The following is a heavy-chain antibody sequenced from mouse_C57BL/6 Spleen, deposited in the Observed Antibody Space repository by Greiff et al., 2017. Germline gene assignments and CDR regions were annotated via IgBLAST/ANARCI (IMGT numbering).Heavy chain of an antibody. Sequence: VQRVESGAELAKPGASVKLSCKASGYTFTSYWMHWVKQRPGQGLEWIGYINPSSGYTKYNQKFKDKATLTADKSSSTAYMQLSSLTYEDSAVYYCARWEISYGNFDYWGQGTTLTVSS. D-gene: IGHD2-1*01. J-gene: IGHJ2*01. CDR3: ARWEISYGNFDY. V-gene: IGHV1-7*01. CDR1: GYTFTSYW. CDR2: INPSSGYT.